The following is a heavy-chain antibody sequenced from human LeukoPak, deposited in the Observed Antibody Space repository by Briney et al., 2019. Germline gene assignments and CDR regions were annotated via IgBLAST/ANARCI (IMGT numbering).Heavy chain of an antibody. V-gene: IGHV3-9*01. J-gene: IGHJ4*02. CDR3: AKVYYDFWSGYDY. CDR1: GFTFDDYA. D-gene: IGHD3-3*01. Sequence: GGSPRLSCAASGFTFDDYAMHWVRQAPGKGLEWVSGISWNSGSIGYADSVKGRFTISRGNAKNSLYLQMNSLRAEDTALYYCAKVYYDFWSGYDYWGQGTLVTVSS. CDR2: ISWNSGSI.